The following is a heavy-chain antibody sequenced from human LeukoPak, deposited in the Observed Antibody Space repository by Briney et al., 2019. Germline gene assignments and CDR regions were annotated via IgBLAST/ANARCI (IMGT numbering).Heavy chain of an antibody. CDR3: ARAPLPYGAKRRDYGMDV. D-gene: IGHD4/OR15-4a*01. CDR1: GGSISSYY. CDR2: IYYSGST. V-gene: IGHV4-59*01. Sequence: PSETLSLTCTVSGGSISSYYWSWIRQPPGKGLEWIGYIYYSGSTNYNPSLKSRVTISVDTSKNQFSLKLSSVTAADTAVYYCARAPLPYGAKRRDYGMDVWGQGTTVTVSS. J-gene: IGHJ6*02.